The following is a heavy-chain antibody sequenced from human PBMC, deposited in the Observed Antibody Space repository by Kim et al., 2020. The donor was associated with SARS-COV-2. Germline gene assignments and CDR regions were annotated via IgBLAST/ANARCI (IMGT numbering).Heavy chain of an antibody. CDR3: ASFDPYWYFDF. CDR2: ISHSGST. J-gene: IGHJ2*01. CDR1: DYSITRGSY. D-gene: IGHD3-9*01. V-gene: IGHV4-38-2*02. Sequence: SETLSLTCTVSDYSITRGSYWGWIRQPPGKGLEWIGTISHSGSTYYNPSRKSRVTMSVDPSNKPFSLSLSSVTAADTAVFYWASFDPYWYFDFLGRVTL.